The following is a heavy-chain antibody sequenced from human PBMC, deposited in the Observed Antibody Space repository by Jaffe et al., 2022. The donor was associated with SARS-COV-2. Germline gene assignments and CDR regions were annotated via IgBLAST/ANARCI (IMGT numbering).Heavy chain of an antibody. J-gene: IGHJ3*02. CDR2: INSDGSST. Sequence: EVQLVESGGGLVQPGGSLRLSCAASGFTFSSYWMHWVRQAPGKGLVWVSRINSDGSSTSYADSVKGRFTISRDNAKNTLYLQMNSLRAEDTAVYYCARGARVLRYDSSGYYYGFAFDIWGQGTMVTVSS. D-gene: IGHD3-22*01. V-gene: IGHV3-74*01. CDR1: GFTFSSYW. CDR3: ARGARVLRYDSSGYYYGFAFDI.